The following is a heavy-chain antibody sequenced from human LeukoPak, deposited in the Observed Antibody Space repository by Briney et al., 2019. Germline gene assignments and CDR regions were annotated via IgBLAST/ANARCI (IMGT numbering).Heavy chain of an antibody. D-gene: IGHD6-13*01. CDR1: GFTFSSYS. V-gene: IGHV3-21*04. CDR2: ISSSSSYI. CDR3: AKDRSGGIAAAAY. Sequence: GGSLRLSCAASGFTFSSYSMNWVRQAPGKGLEWVSSISSSSSYIYYADSVKGRFTISRDNAKNSLYLQMNSLRAEDTAVYYCAKDRSGGIAAAAYWGQGTLVTVSS. J-gene: IGHJ4*02.